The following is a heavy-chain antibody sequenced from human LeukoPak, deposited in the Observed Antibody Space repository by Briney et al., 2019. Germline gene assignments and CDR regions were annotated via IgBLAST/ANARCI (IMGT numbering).Heavy chain of an antibody. Sequence: SETLSLTCTVSGGSISSYYWSWTRQPAVKGLEWIGRIYTSGSTNYNPSLKSRVTISVDKSKNQFSLKMSSVTAADTAVYYCARASYDSSGSNAFDIWGQGTMVTVSS. CDR2: IYTSGST. D-gene: IGHD3-22*01. J-gene: IGHJ3*02. CDR3: ARASYDSSGSNAFDI. CDR1: GGSISSYY. V-gene: IGHV4-4*07.